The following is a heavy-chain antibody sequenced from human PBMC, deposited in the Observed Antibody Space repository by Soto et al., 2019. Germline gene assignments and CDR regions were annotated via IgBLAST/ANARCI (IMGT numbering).Heavy chain of an antibody. J-gene: IGHJ4*02. V-gene: IGHV4-30-4*01. CDR1: GGSISSGDYY. Sequence: SETLSLTCTVSGGSISSGDYYWSWIRQPPGKGLEWIGYIYYSGSTYYNPTLKSRVYISVDTSKNQFSLNLTSVTAADTAVYYCARDRRHDYRSGYHDYWGQGTLVTVSS. CDR2: IYYSGST. CDR3: ARDRRHDYRSGYHDY. D-gene: IGHD3-3*01.